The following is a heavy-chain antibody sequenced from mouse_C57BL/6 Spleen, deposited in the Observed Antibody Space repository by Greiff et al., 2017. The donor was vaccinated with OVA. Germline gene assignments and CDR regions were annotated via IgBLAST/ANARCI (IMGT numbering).Heavy chain of an antibody. D-gene: IGHD2-2*01. V-gene: IGHV1-61*01. CDR3: ARGRLPYYLDY. Sequence: QVQLQQPGAELVRPGSSVKLSCKASGYTFTSYWMDWVKQTPGQGLEWIGNIYPSDSETHYNQKFKEQATLTVDNSSSTAYMPLSSLTSEDPAVYNGARGRLPYYLDYWGQGTTLTVSS. CDR1: GYTFTSYW. J-gene: IGHJ2*01. CDR2: IYPSDSET.